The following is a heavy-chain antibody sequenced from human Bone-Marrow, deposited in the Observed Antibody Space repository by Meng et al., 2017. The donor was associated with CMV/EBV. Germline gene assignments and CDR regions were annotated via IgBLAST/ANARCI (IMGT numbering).Heavy chain of an antibody. J-gene: IGHJ4*02. CDR3: ARGWVLGGSGSLFDY. V-gene: IGHV4-34*01. Sequence: GSLRLSCAVYGGSFSGYYWSWIRQPPGKGLEWIGEINHSGSTNYNPSLKSRVTISVDTSKNQFSLKLSPVTAADTAVYYCARGWVLGGSGSLFDYWGQGTLVTVSS. D-gene: IGHD3-10*01. CDR1: GGSFSGYY. CDR2: INHSGST.